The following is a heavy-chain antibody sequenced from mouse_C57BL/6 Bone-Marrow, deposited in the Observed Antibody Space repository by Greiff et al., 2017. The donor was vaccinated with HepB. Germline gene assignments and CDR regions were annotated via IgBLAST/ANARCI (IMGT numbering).Heavy chain of an antibody. V-gene: IGHV1-50*01. D-gene: IGHD1-1*01. CDR1: GYTFTSYW. Sequence: VQLQQPGAELVKPGASVKLSCKASGYTFTSYWMQWVKQRPGQGLEWIGEIDPSDSYTNYNQKFKGKATLTVDTSSSTAYMQLSSLTSEDSAVYYCARSSYYGSPWFAYWGQGTLITVSA. CDR2: IDPSDSYT. J-gene: IGHJ3*01. CDR3: ARSSYYGSPWFAY.